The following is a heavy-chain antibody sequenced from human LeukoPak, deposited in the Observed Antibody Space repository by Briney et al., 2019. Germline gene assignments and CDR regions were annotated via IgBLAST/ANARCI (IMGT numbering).Heavy chain of an antibody. V-gene: IGHV4-4*02. J-gene: IGHJ6*01. CDR3: ATYINTGYYDMDV. CDR2: IYHSGST. D-gene: IGHD1-1*01. CDR1: GGSISSYY. Sequence: PSETLSLTCTVSGGSISSYYWSWVRQPPGKGLEWIGEIYHSGSTNYNPSLKSRVTISVDKSNNQFSLRLSSVTAADTAVYYCATYINTGYYDMDVWGQGTTVTVSS.